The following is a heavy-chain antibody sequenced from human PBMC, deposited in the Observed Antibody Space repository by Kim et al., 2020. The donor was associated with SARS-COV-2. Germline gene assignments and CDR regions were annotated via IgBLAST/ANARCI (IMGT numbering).Heavy chain of an antibody. CDR3: ARGYDILTGYLYFDY. V-gene: IGHV3-30*01. D-gene: IGHD3-9*01. Sequence: SGKGRFTISRDKSKNTLYLQMNSLRAEDTAVYYCARGYDILTGYLYFDYWGQGTLVTVSS. J-gene: IGHJ4*02.